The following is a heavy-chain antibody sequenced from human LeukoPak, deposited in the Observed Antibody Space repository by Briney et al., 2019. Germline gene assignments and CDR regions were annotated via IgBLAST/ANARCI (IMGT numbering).Heavy chain of an antibody. V-gene: IGHV4-59*01. CDR2: IYDGGST. Sequence: SETLSLTCTVSGGSISSYYWSWIRQPPGKGLEWIGYIYDGGSTIHNPSLKSRVTISVDTSKNQFSLKLSPVTAADTAVYYCARGDGTTSLYDIWGQGTMVTVSS. CDR3: ARGDGTTSLYDI. J-gene: IGHJ3*02. D-gene: IGHD5-24*01. CDR1: GGSISSYY.